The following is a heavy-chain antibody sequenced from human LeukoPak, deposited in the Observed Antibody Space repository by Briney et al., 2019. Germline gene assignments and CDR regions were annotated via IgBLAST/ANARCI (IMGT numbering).Heavy chain of an antibody. D-gene: IGHD3-10*01. CDR2: ISGSGGRT. CDR3: AKAGGGGAITMIRGVKGDYYYMDV. J-gene: IGHJ6*03. V-gene: IGHV3-23*01. Sequence: PGGSLRLSCAASGFTFSSYGMSWVRQAPGKGLEWVSAISGSGGRTYYADSVKGRFTFSRDNSKNTLYLQMNSLRAEDTAVYYCAKAGGGGAITMIRGVKGDYYYMDVWGKGTTVTISS. CDR1: GFTFSSYG.